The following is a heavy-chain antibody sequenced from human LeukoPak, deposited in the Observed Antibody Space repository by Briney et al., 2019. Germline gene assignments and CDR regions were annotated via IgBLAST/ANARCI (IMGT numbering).Heavy chain of an antibody. V-gene: IGHV1-18*01. J-gene: IGHJ3*02. CDR3: ARGRKWAYYDILTGYSDPHSKNAFDI. CDR1: GYTFTSYG. Sequence: ASVKVSCKASGYTFTSYGISWVRQAPGQGLEWMGWISAYNGNTNYAQKLQGRVTMTTDTSTSTAYMELRSLRSDDTAVYYCARGRKWAYYDILTGYSDPHSKNAFDIWGQGTMVTVSS. D-gene: IGHD3-9*01. CDR2: ISAYNGNT.